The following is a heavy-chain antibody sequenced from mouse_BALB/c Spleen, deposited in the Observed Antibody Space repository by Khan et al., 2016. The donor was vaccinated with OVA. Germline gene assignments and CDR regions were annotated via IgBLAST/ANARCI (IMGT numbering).Heavy chain of an antibody. CDR2: INPTSGHT. V-gene: IGHV1-7*01. CDR1: GYTFSSYW. J-gene: IGHJ2*01. CDR3: ARERIDC. Sequence: VQLQESGAEQAKPWASVKMSCKTSGYTFSSYWMHWVKQRPGQGLEWIGYINPTSGHTEYNEKFKDKATLSADKSSSTAYMLLPSQTSEDSAVYYWARERIDCWGQGTTLTVSS.